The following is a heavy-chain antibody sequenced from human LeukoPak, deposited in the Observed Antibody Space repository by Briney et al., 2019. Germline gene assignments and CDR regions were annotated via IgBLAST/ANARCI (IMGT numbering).Heavy chain of an antibody. Sequence: PSETLSLTCTVSGGSISGYYWSWIRQPPGKGLECIGYIFYSGSTNYNPPLKSRVTISVDTSKNQFSLKLSSVTAADTAVYYCARGEWDLLFDYWGQGTLVTVSS. CDR3: ARGEWDLLFDY. CDR1: GGSISGYY. D-gene: IGHD1-26*01. J-gene: IGHJ4*02. V-gene: IGHV4-59*01. CDR2: IFYSGST.